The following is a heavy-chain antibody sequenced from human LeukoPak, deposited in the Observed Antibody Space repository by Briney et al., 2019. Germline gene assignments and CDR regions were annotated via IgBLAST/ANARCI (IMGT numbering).Heavy chain of an antibody. CDR2: MNPNSGNT. D-gene: IGHD3-22*01. J-gene: IGHJ6*03. CDR1: GYTFTSYD. CDR3: ARGLHYYHSSGYYGYYYYYMDV. Sequence: ASVKVSCKASGYTFTSYDINWVRQATGQGLEWMGWMNPNSGNTGYAQKFQGRVTITRNTSISTAYMELSSLRSEDTAVYYCARGLHYYHSSGYYGYYYYYMDVWGKGTTVTVSS. V-gene: IGHV1-8*03.